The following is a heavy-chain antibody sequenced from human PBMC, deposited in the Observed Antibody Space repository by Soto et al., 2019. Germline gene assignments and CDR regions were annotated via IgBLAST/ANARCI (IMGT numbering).Heavy chain of an antibody. Sequence: SETLSLTCTVSGGSISSGGYYWSWIRQHPGKGLEWIGYIYYSGSTDYNPSLKSRVTISVDTSKNQFSLKLSSVTAADTAVYYCARDSKGDYPTAIDYWGQGTLVTVSS. J-gene: IGHJ4*02. V-gene: IGHV4-31*03. CDR3: ARDSKGDYPTAIDY. D-gene: IGHD5-18*01. CDR1: GGSISSGGYY. CDR2: IYYSGST.